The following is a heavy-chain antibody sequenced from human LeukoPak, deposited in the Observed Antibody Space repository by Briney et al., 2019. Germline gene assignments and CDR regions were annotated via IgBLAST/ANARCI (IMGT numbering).Heavy chain of an antibody. Sequence: QSGRSLRLSCAASGFTFDDYAMHWVRQAPGKGLEWVSGISWNSGSIGYADSVKGRFTISRDNAKNSLYLQMNSLRAEDTAVYYCARSVDTAMDPFDCWGQGTLVTVSS. V-gene: IGHV3-9*01. CDR3: ARSVDTAMDPFDC. J-gene: IGHJ4*02. CDR1: GFTFDDYA. CDR2: ISWNSGSI. D-gene: IGHD5-18*01.